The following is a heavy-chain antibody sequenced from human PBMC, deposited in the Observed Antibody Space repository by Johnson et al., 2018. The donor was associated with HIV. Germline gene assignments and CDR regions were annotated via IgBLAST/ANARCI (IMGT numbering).Heavy chain of an antibody. CDR2: IKRKTDGGTT. CDR3: TTLAESSSSMYAFDI. V-gene: IGHV3-15*01. J-gene: IGHJ3*02. D-gene: IGHD6-6*01. Sequence: VQLVESGGGLVKPGGSLRLSCAASGFTFSNAWMSWVRQAPGKGLEWVGRIKRKTDGGTTDYAAPVKGRFTISRDDSKNTLYLQMNSLKTEDTAVYYCTTLAESSSSMYAFDIWGQGTMLTVSS. CDR1: GFTFSNAW.